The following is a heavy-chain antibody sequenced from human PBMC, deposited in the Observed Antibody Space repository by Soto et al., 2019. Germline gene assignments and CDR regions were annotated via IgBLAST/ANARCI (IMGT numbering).Heavy chain of an antibody. J-gene: IGHJ6*02. D-gene: IGHD3-16*01. CDR1: GYTFTRYG. Sequence: QVQLVQSGAEVKNPGASVKVSCKASGYTFTRYGIGWARQAPGQGLEWMGWINTYNGNTNYAQNVQSRVTLTTDTXXSKAYMELRSLRSNDTAIYYCAMVDVYVTPSPQDVWGQGTTGSVSS. V-gene: IGHV1-18*01. CDR3: AMVDVYVTPSPQDV. CDR2: INTYNGNT.